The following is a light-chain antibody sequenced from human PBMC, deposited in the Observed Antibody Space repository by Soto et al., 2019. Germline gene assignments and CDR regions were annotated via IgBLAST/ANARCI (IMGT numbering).Light chain of an antibody. CDR1: QTVLHSSNNKNY. J-gene: IGKJ4*01. CDR2: WAS. V-gene: IGKV4-1*01. Sequence: DIVLTQSPDSLAVSLGERATINCKSSQTVLHSSNNKNYLAWYQQKPGHPPELLISWASTRESGVPDRFSGSGSGTDFTLTISSLQAEDVAVYHCQQYYATPLTVGGGTKVEI. CDR3: QQYYATPLT.